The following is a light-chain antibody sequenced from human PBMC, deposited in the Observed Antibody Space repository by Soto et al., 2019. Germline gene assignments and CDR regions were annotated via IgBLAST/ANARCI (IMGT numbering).Light chain of an antibody. J-gene: IGKJ1*01. V-gene: IGKV3-20*01. CDR1: QSVSSK. CDR3: QQYGSSPRT. CDR2: GVS. Sequence: EIVMTQSPATLSVSPGERATLSCRASQSVSSKLAWFQQKPGQAPSLLIYGVSTRATGVPVRFSGSGSGTDFALTISRLEPEDFAVYYCQQYGSSPRTFGQGTKVDIK.